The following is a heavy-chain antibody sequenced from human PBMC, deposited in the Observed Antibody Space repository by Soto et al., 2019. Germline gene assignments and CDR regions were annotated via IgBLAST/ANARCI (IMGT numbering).Heavy chain of an antibody. Sequence: SETLSLTSTVSGGSISSSSYYWGWIRQPPGKGLEWIGSIYYSGSTYYNPSLKSRVTISVDTSKNQFSLKLSSVTAADTAVYYCARRGSQLLLYFDYWGQGTLVTVSS. V-gene: IGHV4-39*01. D-gene: IGHD2-2*01. J-gene: IGHJ4*02. CDR1: GGSISSSSYY. CDR3: ARRGSQLLLYFDY. CDR2: IYYSGST.